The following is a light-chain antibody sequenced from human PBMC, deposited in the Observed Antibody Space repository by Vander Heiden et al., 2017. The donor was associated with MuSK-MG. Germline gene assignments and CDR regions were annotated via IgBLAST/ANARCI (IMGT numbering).Light chain of an antibody. Sequence: EIVLTPSPGTLSLSPGERDTLSCRASQSVSSSYLAWYQQKPGQAPRLLIYGASSRSTGIPDRFRGRGSATDFTLTISILNPEDFAVYYSQQYGSSPRTFGQGTKVELK. CDR3: QQYGSSPRT. CDR1: QSVSSSY. V-gene: IGKV3-20*01. CDR2: GAS. J-gene: IGKJ1*01.